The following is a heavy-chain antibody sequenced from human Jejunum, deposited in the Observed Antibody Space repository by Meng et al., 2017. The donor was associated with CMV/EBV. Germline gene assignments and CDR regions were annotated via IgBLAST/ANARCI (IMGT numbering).Heavy chain of an antibody. Sequence: SCAGSGLPLRNYAMSWVRQAPGKGLEWVGRIKSKTDGGTTDYAAPVKGRFTISRDDSKNTLYLEMISLKLDDTAVHYCTTLTDWGHGDLVTVSS. CDR2: IKSKTDGGTT. J-gene: IGHJ4*01. V-gene: IGHV3-15*01. CDR3: TTLTD. CDR1: GLPLRNYA.